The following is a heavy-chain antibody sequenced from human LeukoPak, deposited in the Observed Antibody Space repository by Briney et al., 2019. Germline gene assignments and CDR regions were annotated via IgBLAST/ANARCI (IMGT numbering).Heavy chain of an antibody. CDR3: ARHVIWDWYFDL. J-gene: IGHJ2*01. Sequence: PSETLSLTCTVSGGSISSYYWSWIRQPPGKGLEWIGYIYYSGSTNYNPSLKSRVTISVDTSKNQFSLKLSSVTAADTAVYYCARHVIWDWYFDLWGRGTLVTVSS. V-gene: IGHV4-59*08. CDR1: GGSISSYY. CDR2: IYYSGST. D-gene: IGHD2/OR15-2a*01.